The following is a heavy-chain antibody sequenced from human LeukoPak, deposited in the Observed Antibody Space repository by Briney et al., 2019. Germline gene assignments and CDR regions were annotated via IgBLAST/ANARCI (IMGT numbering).Heavy chain of an antibody. J-gene: IGHJ6*02. Sequence: SETLSLTCTVSGGSTSSYYWSWIRQPARKRLEWIGRIYTSGSTNYNPSLKSRVTMSVDTSKNQFSLKLSSVTAADTAVYFCARHLNCNGRYYHYGMDVWGQGTTVTVSS. CDR1: GGSTSSYY. D-gene: IGHD1-1*01. CDR2: IYTSGST. V-gene: IGHV4-4*07. CDR3: ARHLNCNGRYYHYGMDV.